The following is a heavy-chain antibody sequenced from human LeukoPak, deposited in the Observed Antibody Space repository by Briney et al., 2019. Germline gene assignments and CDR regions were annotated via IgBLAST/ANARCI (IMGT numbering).Heavy chain of an antibody. D-gene: IGHD3-22*01. J-gene: IGHJ6*02. Sequence: SGTLSLTCAVSGASISSSKWWSWVRQPPGKGLEWIGEIYHSGNTNYNPSLKSRVTISVDKSQNQFSLKLTSVTAADTAVFYCAINRRPYYFDSSGYLDVCGQGTTVTVSS. V-gene: IGHV4-4*02. CDR3: AINRRPYYFDSSGYLDV. CDR2: IYHSGNT. CDR1: GASISSSKW.